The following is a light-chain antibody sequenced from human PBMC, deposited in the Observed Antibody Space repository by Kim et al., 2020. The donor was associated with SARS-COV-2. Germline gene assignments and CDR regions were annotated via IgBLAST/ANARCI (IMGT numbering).Light chain of an antibody. V-gene: IGKV3-15*01. CDR2: DAA. J-gene: IGKJ1*01. CDR1: QSVGRR. CDR3: QHYYNWPRT. Sequence: EIEMTQSPATLSVSPGERATLSCRASQSVGRRLAWFQHKPGQAPRLLIYDAATRATGIPARFSGSGSGTDFTLTISSLQSEDSALYYCQHYYNWPRTFGQGTKVDIK.